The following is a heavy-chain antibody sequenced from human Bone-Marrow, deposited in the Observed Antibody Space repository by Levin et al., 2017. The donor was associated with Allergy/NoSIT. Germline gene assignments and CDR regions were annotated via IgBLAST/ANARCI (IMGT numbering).Heavy chain of an antibody. CDR2: ISHSATAI. CDR1: EISFSNYE. Sequence: PGGSLRLSCEASEISFSNYEMHWVRQAPGKRLEWVSYISHSATAIYYADSVKGRFTVSRDNAKKSLYLQMSSLRAEDTAVYYCATERGAPIGYSFGVFDSWGQGTQVTVSS. J-gene: IGHJ4*02. V-gene: IGHV3-48*03. D-gene: IGHD5-18*01. CDR3: ATERGAPIGYSFGVFDS.